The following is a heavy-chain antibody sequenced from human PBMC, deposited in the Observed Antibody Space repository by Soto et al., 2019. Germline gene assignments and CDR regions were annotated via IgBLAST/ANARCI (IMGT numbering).Heavy chain of an antibody. V-gene: IGHV4-61*01. Sequence: PSETLSLTCTVSGGSVSSGSYYWSWIRQPPGKGLEWIGYIYYSGSTNYNPSLKSRVTISVDTSKNQFSLKLSSVTAADTAVYYCASHQVPAAIGWGGRIKYGMDVWGQGTTVTVSS. CDR3: ASHQVPAAIGWGGRIKYGMDV. CDR2: IYYSGST. D-gene: IGHD2-2*01. CDR1: GGSVSSGSYY. J-gene: IGHJ6*02.